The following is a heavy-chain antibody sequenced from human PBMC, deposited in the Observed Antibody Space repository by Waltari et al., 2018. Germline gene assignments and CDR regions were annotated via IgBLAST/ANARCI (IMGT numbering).Heavy chain of an antibody. CDR2: IYSVGNT. V-gene: IGHV3-53*01. J-gene: IGHJ4*02. D-gene: IGHD1-1*01. CDR3: AKVDNVGLNNY. CDR1: GFTVGNNF. Sequence: EVQLVESGGDLIQPGGSLRLSCAASGFTVGNNFMGWVRQAPGKGLEWVSFIYSVGNTNYIDYVRGRFTISRDSSKNTLYLQMNSLRAEDTAVYYCAKVDNVGLNNYWGQGTLVTVSS.